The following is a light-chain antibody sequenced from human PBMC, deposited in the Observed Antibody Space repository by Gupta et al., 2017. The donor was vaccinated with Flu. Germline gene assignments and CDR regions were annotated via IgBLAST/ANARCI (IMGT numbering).Light chain of an antibody. V-gene: IGLV2-23*01. CDR1: SSDFGSYNL. Sequence: QSALTQPAPVSGSPGQSITISCTGTSSDFGSYNLVSWYQQHPGKAPKLMIYEGNKRPSGVSNRFSGSKSGNTASLTISGLQAEDEADDHCCSYAGSSTGVFGGGTKLTVL. CDR3: CSYAGSSTGV. CDR2: EGN. J-gene: IGLJ2*01.